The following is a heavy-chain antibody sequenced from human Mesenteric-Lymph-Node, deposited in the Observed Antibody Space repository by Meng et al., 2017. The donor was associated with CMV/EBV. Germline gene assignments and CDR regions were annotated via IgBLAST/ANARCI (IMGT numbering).Heavy chain of an antibody. Sequence: LSLTCAVYGGSFSGYYWSWIRQPPGKGLEWSGEINHSGSTNYNPSLKSRVTISVDTSKNQFSLKLSSVTAADTAVYYCARKKVCYDYWGQGTLVTVSS. CDR2: INHSGST. V-gene: IGHV4-34*01. CDR3: ARKKVCYDY. J-gene: IGHJ4*02. CDR1: GGSFSGYY. D-gene: IGHD5-12*01.